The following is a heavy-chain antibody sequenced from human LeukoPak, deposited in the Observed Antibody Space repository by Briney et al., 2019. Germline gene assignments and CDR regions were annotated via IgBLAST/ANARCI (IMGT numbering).Heavy chain of an antibody. D-gene: IGHD2-2*01. CDR1: GFTFSSYG. CDR2: IWYDGSNK. CDR3: ARDYCSSTSCYPPQFDP. J-gene: IGHJ5*02. Sequence: GRSLRLSCAASGFTFSSYGMHWVRQAPGKGLEWVAVIWYDGSNKYYADSVKGRFTISRDNSKNTLYLQMNSLRAEDTAVYYCARDYCSSTSCYPPQFDPWGQGTLVTVSS. V-gene: IGHV3-33*01.